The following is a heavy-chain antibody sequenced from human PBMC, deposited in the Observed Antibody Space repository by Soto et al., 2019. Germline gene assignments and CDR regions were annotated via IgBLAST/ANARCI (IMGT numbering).Heavy chain of an antibody. Sequence: PSETLSLTCTVSVGCINRSFHSLCCLRQSPWNCLDLIGYSYHIFSSYYNPSFQSRVTISLDRSKAQFYLTLTSVTSADTAVYFRPRPRYYDWCFAPWGLGTPVTVS. CDR3: PRPRYYDWCFAP. V-gene: IGHV4-30-2*06. CDR2: SYHIFSS. J-gene: IGHJ5*02. CDR1: VGCINRSFHS. D-gene: IGHD3-9*01.